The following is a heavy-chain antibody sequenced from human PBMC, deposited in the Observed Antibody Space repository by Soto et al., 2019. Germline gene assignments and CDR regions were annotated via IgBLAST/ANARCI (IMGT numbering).Heavy chain of an antibody. Sequence: SETLSLTCIVSGGSVYSNGHYWGWIRQPPGKGLEWIGSIDNNGVTNYNSSLKSRVTISRDTSKNQFSLRLTSVTAADTAVYYCGKILVGATGHTDADSWGPGTLVTVSS. V-gene: IGHV4-39*01. D-gene: IGHD2-15*01. CDR2: IDNNGVT. J-gene: IGHJ4*02. CDR1: GGSVYSNGHY. CDR3: GKILVGATGHTDADS.